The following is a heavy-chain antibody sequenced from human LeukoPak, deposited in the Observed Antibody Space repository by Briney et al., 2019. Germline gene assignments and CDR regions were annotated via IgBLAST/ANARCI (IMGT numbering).Heavy chain of an antibody. CDR1: GYTFTSYD. CDR3: ARVDSGSDSFDY. J-gene: IGHJ4*02. CDR2: MNPNSGNT. V-gene: IGHV1-8*01. Sequence: GASVKVSCKASGYTFTSYDINWVRQATGQGLEWMGSMNPNSGNTGYAQKFQGRVTMTRNTSISTAYMELSSLRSEDTAVYYCARVDSGSDSFDYWGQGTLVTVSS. D-gene: IGHD1-26*01.